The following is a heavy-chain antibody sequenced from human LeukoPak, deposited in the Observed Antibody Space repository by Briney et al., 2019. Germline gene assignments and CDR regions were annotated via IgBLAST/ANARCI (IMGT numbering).Heavy chain of an antibody. D-gene: IGHD4-17*01. CDR3: TRDEYGVGSNFFDY. Sequence: PGGSLRLSCTTSGFNFGDYAMSWFRQAPEKGLEGVGFITNKAFGRTAEYAASVKGRFTISRDDSRSIAYLQMDNLRTEDTGVYYCTRDEYGVGSNFFDYWGQGTLVTVST. V-gene: IGHV3-49*03. J-gene: IGHJ4*02. CDR1: GFNFGDYA. CDR2: ITNKAFGRTA.